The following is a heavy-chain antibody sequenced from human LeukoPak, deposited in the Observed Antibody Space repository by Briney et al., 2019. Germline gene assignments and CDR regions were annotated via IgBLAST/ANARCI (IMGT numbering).Heavy chain of an antibody. V-gene: IGHV4-4*07. Sequence: SETLSLTCTVSGGSISSYYWSWVRQPAGKGLEWIGRIYTSGSTNYNPSLKSRVTISVDTSKNQFSLKLNSVTAADTAEYYCARFPGGAEYRHYYYMDVWGKGTTVTVSS. CDR1: GGSISSYY. D-gene: IGHD1-14*01. J-gene: IGHJ6*03. CDR2: IYTSGST. CDR3: ARFPGGAEYRHYYYMDV.